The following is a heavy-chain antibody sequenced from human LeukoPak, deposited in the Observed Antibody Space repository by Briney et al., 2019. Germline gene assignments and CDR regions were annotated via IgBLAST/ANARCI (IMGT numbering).Heavy chain of an antibody. Sequence: PSETLSLTCTVSGGSISSYYWSWIRQPPGKGLEWIGYIYYSGSTNYNPSLKSRVTISVDTSKNQFSLKLSSVTAADTAVYYCARVYQYGDFIDYWGQGTLVTVSS. CDR1: GGSISSYY. V-gene: IGHV4-59*01. J-gene: IGHJ4*02. D-gene: IGHD4-17*01. CDR2: IYYSGST. CDR3: ARVYQYGDFIDY.